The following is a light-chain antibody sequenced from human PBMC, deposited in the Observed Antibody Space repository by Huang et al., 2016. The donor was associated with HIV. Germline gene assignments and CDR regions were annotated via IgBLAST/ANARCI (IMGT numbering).Light chain of an antibody. Sequence: EIVMTQSPATLSVSPGDRATISCRASQSVSTYLAWYQQKPGQAPRLLIYGAANRATGIPARFSGSGSGTEFTLTISSLQSEDSAVYYCQQYNNWPHTFGQGTKLEIK. CDR1: QSVSTY. CDR2: GAA. CDR3: QQYNNWPHT. V-gene: IGKV3-15*01. J-gene: IGKJ2*01.